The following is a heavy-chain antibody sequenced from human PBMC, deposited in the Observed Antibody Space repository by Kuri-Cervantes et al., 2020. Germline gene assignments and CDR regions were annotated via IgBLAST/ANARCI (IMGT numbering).Heavy chain of an antibody. J-gene: IGHJ3*02. CDR2: IYSGGST. CDR1: GFTFSSYA. V-gene: IGHV3-66*01. CDR3: ARDDGYYDSSGYRSVYAFDI. Sequence: GGSLRLSCAASGFTFSSYAMSWVRQAPGKGLEWVSVIYSGGSTYYADSVKGRFTISRDNSKNTLYLQMNSLRAEDTAVYYCARDDGYYDSSGYRSVYAFDIWGQGTMITVSS. D-gene: IGHD3-22*01.